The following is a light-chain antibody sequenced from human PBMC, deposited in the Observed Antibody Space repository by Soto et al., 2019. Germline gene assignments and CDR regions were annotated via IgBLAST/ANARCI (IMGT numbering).Light chain of an antibody. J-gene: IGKJ4*01. CDR2: KAS. CDR1: QRISSW. Sequence: DIQMTQSPSTLSASVGDRVTITCRASQRISSWLAWSQQKPGKAPKVLIYKASSLESGVPSRFSGSGSGTEFTLTISSLQPDDFANYYCQQYNTYPLTFGGGTMVEIK. V-gene: IGKV1-5*03. CDR3: QQYNTYPLT.